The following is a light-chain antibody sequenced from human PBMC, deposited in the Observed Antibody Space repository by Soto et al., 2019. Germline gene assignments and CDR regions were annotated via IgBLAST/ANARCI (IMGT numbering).Light chain of an antibody. J-gene: IGKJ5*01. CDR2: AVS. CDR1: QSVSGL. CDR3: QQYDKWPIT. V-gene: IGKV3-15*01. Sequence: EIVMTQSPATLSVSPGERATLSCRASQSVSGLLARYQQKPGQAPRLLVHAVSTRATGIPARFDGSGSGTDFTLTISSLQSEDFAVYYCQQYDKWPITFGQGTRLEI.